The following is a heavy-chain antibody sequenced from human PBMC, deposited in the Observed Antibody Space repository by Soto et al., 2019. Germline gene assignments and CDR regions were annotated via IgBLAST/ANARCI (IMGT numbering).Heavy chain of an antibody. CDR2: IYYSGST. V-gene: IGHV4-59*01. CDR3: ARDLGLRYFDWSYTGAFDI. D-gene: IGHD3-9*01. CDR1: GSSISSYN. Sequence: PSETLSLTCTLSGSSISSYNWSWIRQPPGKGLEWIGYIYYSGSTNYNPSLKSRVTISVDTSKNQFSLKLSSVTAADTAVYYCARDLGLRYFDWSYTGAFDIWGPGXMVTVSS. J-gene: IGHJ3*02.